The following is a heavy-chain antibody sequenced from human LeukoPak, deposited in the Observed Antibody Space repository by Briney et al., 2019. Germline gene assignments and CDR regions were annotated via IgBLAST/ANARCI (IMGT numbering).Heavy chain of an antibody. J-gene: IGHJ4*02. CDR1: GGSFSGYY. V-gene: IGHV4-34*01. Sequence: SETLSLTCAVYGGSFSGYYWSWIRQPPGKGLEWIGEINHSGSTNYNPSLKSRVTISVDTSKNQFSLKLSSVTAADTAVYYCARAHPYFDYWVQGTLVTVSS. CDR2: INHSGST. CDR3: ARAHPYFDY.